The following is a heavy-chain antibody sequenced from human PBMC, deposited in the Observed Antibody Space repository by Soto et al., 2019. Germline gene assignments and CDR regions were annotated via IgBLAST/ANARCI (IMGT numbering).Heavy chain of an antibody. V-gene: IGHV4-4*02. CDR2: IHHSGKT. CDR1: GESVSSRYW. J-gene: IGHJ4*02. Sequence: QAQLQESGPGLVEPSGTLSLTCFVSGESVSSRYWWSWVRQSPNKGLEWLGEIHHSGKTTYNPSLKSRVSLSIDKSQNQFSLEMTSVTAADTAIYYCAREVNAQNSNYYGLFDCWGQGTLVTVSS. CDR3: AREVNAQNSNYYGLFDC. D-gene: IGHD3-22*01.